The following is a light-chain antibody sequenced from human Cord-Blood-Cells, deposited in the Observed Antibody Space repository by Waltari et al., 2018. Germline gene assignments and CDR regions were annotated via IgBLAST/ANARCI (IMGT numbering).Light chain of an antibody. CDR1: QGISRY. CDR3: QPLTSDPLT. Sequence: IQLTQSPSPLSASVGDRDTITCRARQGISRYLAWYQQKPGKAPKPLIYAASTLQSGVPSRCSGSGSGTDVALTISSLQPEDFATYYCQPLTSDPLTFGGGTKVGIK. J-gene: IGKJ4*01. V-gene: IGKV1-9*01. CDR2: AAS.